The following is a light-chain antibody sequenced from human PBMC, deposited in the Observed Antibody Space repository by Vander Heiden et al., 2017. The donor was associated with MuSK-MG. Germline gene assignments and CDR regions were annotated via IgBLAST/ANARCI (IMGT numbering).Light chain of an antibody. CDR1: QSISSW. Sequence: DLPMTQSPSTLSASVGDRVTITCRASQSISSWLAWYQQKPGKAPKLLIYDASSLESGVPSRFSGSGSGTEFTLTISSLQPDDFATYYCQQDNSYAWTFGQGTKVEIK. V-gene: IGKV1-5*01. J-gene: IGKJ1*01. CDR3: QQDNSYAWT. CDR2: DAS.